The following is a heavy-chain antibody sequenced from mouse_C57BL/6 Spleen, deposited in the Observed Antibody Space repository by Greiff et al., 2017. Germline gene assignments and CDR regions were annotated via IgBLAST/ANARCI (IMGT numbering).Heavy chain of an antibody. J-gene: IGHJ1*03. CDR1: GFNIKDYY. CDR3: AAAIYPYWYFDV. Sequence: VQLQQSGAELVKPGASVKLSCTASGFNIKDYYMHWVKQRTEQGLAWIGRIDPEDGETKYAPKFQGKATITADTSSNTAYLQLSSLTSEDTAVYYCAAAIYPYWYFDVWGTGTTVTVSS. CDR2: IDPEDGET. D-gene: IGHD2-1*01. V-gene: IGHV14-2*01.